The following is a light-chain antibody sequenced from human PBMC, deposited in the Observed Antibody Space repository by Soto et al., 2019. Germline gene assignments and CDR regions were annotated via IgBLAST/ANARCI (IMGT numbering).Light chain of an antibody. Sequence: MTQSPATLSASVGDRVTITCQASQDISNYLNWYQQKPGKAPKLLIYDASSLESGVPSRFSGSGSGTEFTLTISSLQPDDFATYYCQQYNSYSRTFGQGTKVDIK. CDR2: DAS. CDR1: QDISNY. V-gene: IGKV1-5*01. CDR3: QQYNSYSRT. J-gene: IGKJ1*01.